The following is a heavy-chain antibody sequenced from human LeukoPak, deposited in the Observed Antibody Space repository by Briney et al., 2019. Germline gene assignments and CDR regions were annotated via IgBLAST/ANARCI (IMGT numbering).Heavy chain of an antibody. CDR1: GYTFTTYG. D-gene: IGHD3-9*01. CDR2: FSVYNGDT. V-gene: IGHV1-18*01. Sequence: ASVKVSCKASGYTFTTYGISWVRQAPEQGLEWMGWFSVYNGDTNYAQKLQGRVTMTTDTSTSTAYMELRSLTSDDTAVYYCAREGRKEYDILTGYYRFYYYGMDVWGQGTTVIVSS. J-gene: IGHJ6*02. CDR3: AREGRKEYDILTGYYRFYYYGMDV.